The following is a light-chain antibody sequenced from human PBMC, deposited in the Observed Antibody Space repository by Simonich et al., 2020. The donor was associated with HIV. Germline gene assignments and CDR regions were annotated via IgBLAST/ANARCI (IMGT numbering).Light chain of an antibody. CDR1: QGISSY. V-gene: IGKV1-8*01. J-gene: IGKJ1*01. Sequence: AIRLTQSPSSLSASTGDRVTINCRGSQGISSYLAWYQQKPGKAPKLLIYAASTLQSGVPSRFSGSGSGTDFTLTISCLQSEDFATYYCQQYYTYPRTFGQGTKVEIK. CDR2: AAS. CDR3: QQYYTYPRT.